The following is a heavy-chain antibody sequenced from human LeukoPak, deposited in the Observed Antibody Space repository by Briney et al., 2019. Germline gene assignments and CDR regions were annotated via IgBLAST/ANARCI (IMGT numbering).Heavy chain of an antibody. CDR1: GGSISSSSYY. D-gene: IGHD6-19*01. J-gene: IGHJ6*03. CDR2: IYYSGST. Sequence: SETLSLTCTVSGGSISSSSYYWGWIRQPPGKGLEWIGSIYYSGSTYYNPSLKSRVTISVDTSKNQFSLKLSSVTAADTAVYYCARDVGSGWYDYYYYYYMDVWGKGTTVTVS. V-gene: IGHV4-39*07. CDR3: ARDVGSGWYDYYYYYYMDV.